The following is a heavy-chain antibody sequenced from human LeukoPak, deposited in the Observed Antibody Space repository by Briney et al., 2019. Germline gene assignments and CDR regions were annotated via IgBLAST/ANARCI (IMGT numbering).Heavy chain of an antibody. CDR1: GGSISSYC. D-gene: IGHD3-10*01. J-gene: IGHJ3*02. V-gene: IGHV4-59*08. CDR2: IYYSGST. CDR3: ARRGRGGYYGSGSAFDI. Sequence: SETLSLTCTVSGGSISSYCWSWIRQPPGKGLEWIGYIYYSGSTNYNPSLKNRVTISVDTSKNQFSLKLSSVTAADTAVYYCARRGRGGYYGSGSAFDIWGQGTMVTVSS.